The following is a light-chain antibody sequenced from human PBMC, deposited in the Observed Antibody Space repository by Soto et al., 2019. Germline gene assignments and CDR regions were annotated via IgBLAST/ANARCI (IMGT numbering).Light chain of an antibody. CDR1: QRINIW. CDR2: KAS. Sequence: DLHMTQSPSTLSASVGDRVTITCRASQRINIWLAWYQQKPGKAPNLLISKASSLESGVPSRFSGSGSGTEFTLTISNLQPDDFATYYCQQYNSYPLTFGGGTKVEIK. CDR3: QQYNSYPLT. V-gene: IGKV1-5*03. J-gene: IGKJ4*01.